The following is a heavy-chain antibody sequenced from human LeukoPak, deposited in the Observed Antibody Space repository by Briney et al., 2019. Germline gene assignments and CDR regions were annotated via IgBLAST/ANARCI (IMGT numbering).Heavy chain of an antibody. D-gene: IGHD6-13*01. CDR1: GFTFSSYA. V-gene: IGHV3-30-3*01. CDR3: ARGYSSSWYDDFDY. Sequence: GRSLRLSCAASGFTFSSYAMHWVRQAPGKGLEWVAVISYDGSNKYYADSVKGRFTISRDNSKNTLYLQMNSLRAEDTAVYYCARGYSSSWYDDFDYCGQGTLVTVSS. CDR2: ISYDGSNK. J-gene: IGHJ4*02.